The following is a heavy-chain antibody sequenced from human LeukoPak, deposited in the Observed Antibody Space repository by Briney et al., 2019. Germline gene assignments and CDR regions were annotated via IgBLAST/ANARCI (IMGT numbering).Heavy chain of an antibody. Sequence: GRSLRLSRAASGFTFSSYAVHWVRQAPGKGLEWVAVISYDGSNKYYADSVKGRFTISRDNSKNTLYLQMNSLRAEDTAVYYCARSRRGDILTGYYIDYWGQGTLVTVSS. CDR2: ISYDGSNK. V-gene: IGHV3-30*04. CDR1: GFTFSSYA. J-gene: IGHJ4*02. D-gene: IGHD3-9*01. CDR3: ARSRRGDILTGYYIDY.